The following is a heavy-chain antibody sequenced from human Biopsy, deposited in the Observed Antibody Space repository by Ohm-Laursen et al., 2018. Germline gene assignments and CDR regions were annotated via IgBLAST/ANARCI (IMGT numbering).Heavy chain of an antibody. Sequence: SDTLSLTRAVNGESSSGYFWNWIRQPPGKGLEWIGEINQSGSTKYNPSLKRRATLSADSSNSQFSLRLTSVTAADTAIYYCARGSGYFKLDVWGQGTTVIVSS. CDR2: INQSGST. D-gene: IGHD5-12*01. V-gene: IGHV4-34*01. CDR1: GESSSGYF. J-gene: IGHJ6*02. CDR3: ARGSGYFKLDV.